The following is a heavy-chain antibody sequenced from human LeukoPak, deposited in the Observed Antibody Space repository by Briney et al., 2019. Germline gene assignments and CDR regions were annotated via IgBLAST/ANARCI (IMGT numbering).Heavy chain of an antibody. V-gene: IGHV3-23*01. CDR3: AKDPLIYYDFWSGPPTVD. Sequence: PGGSLRLSCAASGFTFSSYAMSWVRQAPGKGLEWVSAISGSGGSTYYADSVKGRFTISRDHSKNTLYLQMNSLRAEDTAVYYCAKDPLIYYDFWSGPPTVDWGQGTLVTVSS. CDR2: ISGSGGST. CDR1: GFTFSSYA. J-gene: IGHJ4*02. D-gene: IGHD3-3*01.